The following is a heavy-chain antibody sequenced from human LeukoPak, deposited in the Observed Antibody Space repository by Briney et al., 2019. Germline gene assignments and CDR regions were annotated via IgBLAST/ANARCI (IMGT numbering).Heavy chain of an antibody. CDR1: RFAFHNYA. D-gene: IGHD5-24*01. V-gene: IGHV3-23*01. CDR3: ARQSPSDGWHEEYFHH. CDR2: ISVDGGDI. J-gene: IGHJ1*01. Sequence: PGGSLRLSCAASRFAFHNYAMTWIRQAPERGLEWVSSISVDGGDIKYTDSAKGRFTISRDNSKNTLHLQMSSLRGEDTAVYFCARQSPSDGWHEEYFHHWGQGALVTVSS.